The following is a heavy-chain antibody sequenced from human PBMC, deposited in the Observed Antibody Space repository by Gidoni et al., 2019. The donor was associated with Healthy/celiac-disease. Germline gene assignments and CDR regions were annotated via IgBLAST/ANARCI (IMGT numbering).Heavy chain of an antibody. D-gene: IGHD6-13*01. CDR1: GFTFSSYS. J-gene: IGHJ6*02. CDR3: AGIAAAGTYYYYGMDV. CDR2: ISSSSSYI. V-gene: IGHV3-21*01. Sequence: EVQLVESGGGLVKPGGSLRLSCAASGFTFSSYSMNGVRQAPGKGLEWVSSISSSSSYIYYADSVKGRFTISRDNAKNSLYLQMNSLRAEDTAVYYCAGIAAAGTYYYYGMDVWGQGTTVTVSS.